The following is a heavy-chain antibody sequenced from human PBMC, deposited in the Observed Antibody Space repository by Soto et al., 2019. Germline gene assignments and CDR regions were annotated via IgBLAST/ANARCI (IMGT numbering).Heavy chain of an antibody. J-gene: IGHJ6*02. CDR2: INHSGST. D-gene: IGHD3-3*01. CDR1: GGSFSGYY. Sequence: PSETLSLTCAVYGGSFSGYYWSWIRQPPGKGLEWIGEINHSGSTNYNPSLKSRVTISVDTSKNQFSLKLSSVTAADTAVYYCARGTPPQYYDFWSGYSSYYYSGMDVWGQGTTVTVSS. CDR3: ARGTPPQYYDFWSGYSSYYYSGMDV. V-gene: IGHV4-34*01.